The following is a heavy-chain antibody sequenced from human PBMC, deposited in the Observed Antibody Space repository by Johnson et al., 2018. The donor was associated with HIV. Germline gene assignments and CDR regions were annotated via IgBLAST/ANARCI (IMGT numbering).Heavy chain of an antibody. CDR3: ARSQPEEYSSSSDAFDI. CDR2: IWSDGSNK. CDR1: GLSFSSYG. Sequence: QVQLVESGGGVVRPGRSLRLSCAASGLSFSSYGMEWVRQAPGKGLEWVAVIWSDGSNKHYADSVKGRFTISRDNSKNTLYLQMNSLRAEDTAVYYCARSQPEEYSSSSDAFDIWGQGTMVTVSS. V-gene: IGHV3-33*01. D-gene: IGHD6-6*01. J-gene: IGHJ3*02.